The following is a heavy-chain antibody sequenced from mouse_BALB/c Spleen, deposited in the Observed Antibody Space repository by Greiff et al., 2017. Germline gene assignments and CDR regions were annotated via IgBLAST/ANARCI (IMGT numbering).Heavy chain of an antibody. D-gene: IGHD1-2*01. Sequence: QVQLQQSGAELVKPGASVKLSCKASGYTFTSYWMHWVKQRPGQGLEWIGEIDPSDSYTNYNQKFKGKATLTVDKSSSTAYMQLSSLTSEDSAVYYCAPYYGSDAMDYWGQGTSVTVSS. CDR2: IDPSDSYT. CDR1: GYTFTSYW. CDR3: APYYGSDAMDY. J-gene: IGHJ4*01. V-gene: IGHV1-69*02.